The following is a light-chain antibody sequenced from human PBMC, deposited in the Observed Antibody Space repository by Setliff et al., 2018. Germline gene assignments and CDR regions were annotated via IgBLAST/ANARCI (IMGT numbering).Light chain of an antibody. J-gene: IGLJ3*02. V-gene: IGLV3-21*04. Sequence: SYELTQPPSVSEAPGKTAIITCGGDNIGSQNVHWYQQKPGQAPVVVIYYDSGRPSGASERFSGSNSESTATLTISRVEAGDEADYYCQVWDSSIGHVVFGGGTKGTVL. CDR1: NIGSQN. CDR3: QVWDSSIGHVV. CDR2: YDS.